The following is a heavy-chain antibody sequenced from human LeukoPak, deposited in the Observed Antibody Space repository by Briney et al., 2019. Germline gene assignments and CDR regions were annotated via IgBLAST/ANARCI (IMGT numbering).Heavy chain of an antibody. V-gene: IGHV3-30*02. CDR1: GFIFSSYG. J-gene: IGHJ6*03. CDR2: IRYDGSDK. D-gene: IGHD2-15*01. CDR3: ARGLLAAAELYYYMDV. Sequence: PGGSLRVSCAASGFIFSSYGMHWVRQAPGKGLEWVAFIRYDGSDKYYADSVKGRFTISRDNSKNTLYLQMNSLRAEDTAVYYCARGLLAAAELYYYMDVWGKGTTVTISS.